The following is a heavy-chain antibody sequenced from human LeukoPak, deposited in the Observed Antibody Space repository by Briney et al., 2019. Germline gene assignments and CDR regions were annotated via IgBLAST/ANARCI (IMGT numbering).Heavy chain of an antibody. V-gene: IGHV1-24*01. CDR2: FDPEDGET. CDR1: GYTLTELS. Sequence: GASVKVSCKVSGYTLTELSMHWVRQAPGKGLEWMGGFDPEDGETIYAQKFQGRVTMTEDTSTDTAYMELSSLRSEDTAVYYCARGEDIVVVPAAMEFFDYWGQGTLVTVSS. CDR3: ARGEDIVVVPAAMEFFDY. J-gene: IGHJ4*02. D-gene: IGHD2-2*01.